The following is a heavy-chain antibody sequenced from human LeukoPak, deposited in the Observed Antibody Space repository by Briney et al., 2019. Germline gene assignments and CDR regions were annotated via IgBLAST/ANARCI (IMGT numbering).Heavy chain of an antibody. CDR2: IRYDGSNK. D-gene: IGHD2-21*01. CDR3: ARDMSVVPTDAFDI. J-gene: IGHJ3*02. Sequence: GGSLRLSCAASGFTFSSYGMHWVRQAPGKGLEWVAFIRYDGSNKYYADSVKGRFTISRDNAKNSLYLQMNSLRAEDTAVYYCARDMSVVPTDAFDIWGQGTMVTVSS. CDR1: GFTFSSYG. V-gene: IGHV3-30*02.